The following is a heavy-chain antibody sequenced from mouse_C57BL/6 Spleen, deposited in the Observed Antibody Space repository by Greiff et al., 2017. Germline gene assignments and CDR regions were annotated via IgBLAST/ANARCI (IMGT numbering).Heavy chain of an antibody. J-gene: IGHJ4*01. D-gene: IGHD2-2*01. CDR3: ARLWLRRYAMDY. CDR1: GYAFSSYW. CDR2: IYPGDGDT. V-gene: IGHV1-80*01. Sequence: VQVVESGAELVKPGASVKISCKASGYAFSSYWMNWVKQRPGKGLEWIGQIYPGDGDTNYNGKFKGKATLTADKSSSTAYMQLSSLTSEDSAVYFCARLWLRRYAMDYWGQGTSVTVSS.